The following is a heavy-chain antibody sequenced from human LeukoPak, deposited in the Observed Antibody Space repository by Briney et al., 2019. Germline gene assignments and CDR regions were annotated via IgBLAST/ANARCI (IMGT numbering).Heavy chain of an antibody. Sequence: LSETLSLSCTVSGASTSHFYWNWIRQPPGKGLEWIGYMHNSGSSKHSPSLKSRVTISIDTSKNQFSLQLTSVTAADTAIYYCARSAEWLRNAFDIWGQGTMVSVSS. CDR3: ARSAEWLRNAFDI. CDR2: MHNSGSS. V-gene: IGHV4-59*01. J-gene: IGHJ3*02. CDR1: GASTSHFY. D-gene: IGHD5-12*01.